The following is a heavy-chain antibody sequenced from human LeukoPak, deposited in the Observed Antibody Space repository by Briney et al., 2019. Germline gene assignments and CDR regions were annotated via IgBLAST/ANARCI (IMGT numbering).Heavy chain of an antibody. J-gene: IGHJ6*03. D-gene: IGHD1-26*01. Sequence: GASVKVSCKASGYSFTSNVISWVRQAPGQGLEWMGWISAYNGNTNYAQNLQGRVTMTTDTSTSTAYMELRSLRSDDTAMYYCARDGTSIVGATGPLHYYYYMDVWGKGTTVTISS. V-gene: IGHV1-18*01. CDR2: ISAYNGNT. CDR3: ARDGTSIVGATGPLHYYYYMDV. CDR1: GYSFTSNV.